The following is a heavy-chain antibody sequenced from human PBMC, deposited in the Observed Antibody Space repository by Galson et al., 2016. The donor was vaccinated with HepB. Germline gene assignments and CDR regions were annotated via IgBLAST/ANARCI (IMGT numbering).Heavy chain of an antibody. CDR2: IYWDDDR. V-gene: IGHV2-5*02. Sequence: PALVKPTQTLTLTCTFSGVSVNTDGVGVAWIRQPPGKALECLALIYWDDDRRYSPSLKSRVTITKDTSRNQVVLTMTNMDPVDTPTYYCAASGATSGSFHCRGFDSWGQGTLGIVSS. CDR1: GVSVNTDGVG. J-gene: IGHJ4*02. D-gene: IGHD3-10*01. CDR3: AASGATSGSFHCRGFDS.